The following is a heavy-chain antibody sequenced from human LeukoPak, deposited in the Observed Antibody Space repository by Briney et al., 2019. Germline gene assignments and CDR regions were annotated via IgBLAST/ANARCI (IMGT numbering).Heavy chain of an antibody. J-gene: IGHJ5*02. V-gene: IGHV3-66*01. CDR3: AKGPAMVRGTFDP. Sequence: PGGSLRLSCAASGFTVGSNYMSWVRQAPGRGLEWVSVMYSGGSTYYADSVKGRFTISRDNSKNTLYLQMNSLRTEETAVYYCAKGPAMVRGTFDPWGQGTLVTVSS. D-gene: IGHD3-10*01. CDR1: GFTVGSNY. CDR2: MYSGGST.